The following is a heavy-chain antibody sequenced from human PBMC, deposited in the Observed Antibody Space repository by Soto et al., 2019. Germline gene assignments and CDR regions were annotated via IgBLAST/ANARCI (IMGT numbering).Heavy chain of an antibody. J-gene: IGHJ4*02. D-gene: IGHD3-16*02. Sequence: ASVKVSCKASGYTFTSYDINWVRQATGQGLEWMGWMNPNSGNTGYAQKFQGRVTMTRNTSISTAYMELSSLRSEDTAVYYCAREGYDYVWGSYRYTDYWGQGTLVTVSS. CDR3: AREGYDYVWGSYRYTDY. V-gene: IGHV1-8*01. CDR1: GYTFTSYD. CDR2: MNPNSGNT.